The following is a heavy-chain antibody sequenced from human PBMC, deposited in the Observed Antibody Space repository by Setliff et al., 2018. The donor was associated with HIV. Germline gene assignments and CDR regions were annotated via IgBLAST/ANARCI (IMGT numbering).Heavy chain of an antibody. J-gene: IGHJ4*02. D-gene: IGHD5-12*01. CDR1: GYSISSGYY. CDR2: IYHSGST. V-gene: IGHV4-38-2*01. CDR3: ARMYSGYDWSPAGARTRYFDY. Sequence: SETLSLTCAVSGYSISSGYYWGWIRQPPGKGLEWIGSIYHSGSTYYNPSLKSRVTISVDTSKNQFSLKPSSVTAADTAVYYCARMYSGYDWSPAGARTRYFDYWGQGTLVTVSS.